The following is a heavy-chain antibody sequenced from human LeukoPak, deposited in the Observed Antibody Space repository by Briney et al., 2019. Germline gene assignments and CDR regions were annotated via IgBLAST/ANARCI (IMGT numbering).Heavy chain of an antibody. Sequence: SETLSLTCTVSGGSISSSSYYWGWLRQPPGKGLEWIVSIYYSGSTYYNPSLKSRLTISVHTSKNQFSLKLRPVAAADTAVYYCARRTVATIPWFDPWGQGTLVTVSS. J-gene: IGHJ5*02. D-gene: IGHD5-12*01. V-gene: IGHV4-39*01. CDR1: GGSISSSSYY. CDR2: IYYSGST. CDR3: ARRTVATIPWFDP.